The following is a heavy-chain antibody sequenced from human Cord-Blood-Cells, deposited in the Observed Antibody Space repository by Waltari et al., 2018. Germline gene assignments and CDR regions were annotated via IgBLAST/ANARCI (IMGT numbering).Heavy chain of an antibody. CDR1: GFSLSTSGVG. D-gene: IGHD6-13*01. CDR2: IYWNDDK. J-gene: IGHJ4*02. V-gene: IGHV2-5*01. Sequence: QITLKESGPTLVKPTQTLTLTCTFSGFSLSTSGVGVGWIRQPPGKALEWLALIYWNDDKRYSPSLKSRLTITKDTSKNQVVLTMTNMDPVDTATYYCAHRRPIYPSIAAAEFDYWGQGTLVTVSS. CDR3: AHRRPIYPSIAAAEFDY.